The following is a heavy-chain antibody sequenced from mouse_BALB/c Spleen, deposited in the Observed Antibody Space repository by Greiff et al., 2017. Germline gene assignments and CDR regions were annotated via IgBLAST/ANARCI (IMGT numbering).Heavy chain of an antibody. CDR3: ARRRIYYYGSSWFAY. Sequence: VQVVESGAELMKPGASVKISCKATGYTFSSYWIEWVKQRPGHGLEWIGEILPGSGSTNYNEKFKGKATFTADTSSNTAYMQLSSLTSEDSAVYYCARRRIYYYGSSWFAYWGQGTLVTVSA. CDR2: ILPGSGST. D-gene: IGHD1-1*01. CDR1: GYTFSSYW. V-gene: IGHV1-9*01. J-gene: IGHJ3*01.